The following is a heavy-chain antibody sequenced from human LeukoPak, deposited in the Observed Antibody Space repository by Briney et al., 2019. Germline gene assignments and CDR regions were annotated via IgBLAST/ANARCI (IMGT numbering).Heavy chain of an antibody. Sequence: TGGSLRLYCAASGFTFSTYTMNWVRQAPGKGLEWVSYIYDGSSTISYADSVRGRFTTYRSNAKNSLYLQVNSLRAEDTAVYHCARDSSYYDSSGYYDTLDIWGQGTMVTFS. CDR2: IYDGSSTI. D-gene: IGHD3-22*01. V-gene: IGHV3-48*01. CDR1: GFTFSTYT. CDR3: ARDSSYYDSSGYYDTLDI. J-gene: IGHJ3*02.